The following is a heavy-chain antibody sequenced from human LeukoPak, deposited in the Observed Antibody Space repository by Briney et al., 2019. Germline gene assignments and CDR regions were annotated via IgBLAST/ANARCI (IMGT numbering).Heavy chain of an antibody. CDR1: GLTFRSFW. D-gene: IGHD3-9*01. CDR3: ARGHYDVLAASYKWTPDY. V-gene: IGHV3-7*01. CDR2: INQDGSEK. J-gene: IGHJ4*02. Sequence: GGSLRLSCAVSGLTFRSFWMSWVRQAPGKGLEWVANINQDGSEKYFVDSVKGRFTTSRDNAKNSLSLQLNSLRVEDTAVYYCARGHYDVLAASYKWTPDYWGQGTLVTVSS.